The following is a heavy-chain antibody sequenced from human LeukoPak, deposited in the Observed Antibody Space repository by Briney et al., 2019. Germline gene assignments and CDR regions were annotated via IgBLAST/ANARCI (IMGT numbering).Heavy chain of an antibody. CDR3: ARGGGRYSPSREKYAFDI. CDR1: GFTFSSYA. Sequence: PGGSLRLSCADSGFTFSSYAMSWVRQAPGKGLECISGFSDSGGNTYYAASMEGRFTISRENSKNTLYFQMNSLRAEETAVYYCARGGGRYSPSREKYAFDIWGQGTMVTVSS. J-gene: IGHJ3*02. CDR2: FSDSGGNT. D-gene: IGHD5-12*01. V-gene: IGHV3-23*01.